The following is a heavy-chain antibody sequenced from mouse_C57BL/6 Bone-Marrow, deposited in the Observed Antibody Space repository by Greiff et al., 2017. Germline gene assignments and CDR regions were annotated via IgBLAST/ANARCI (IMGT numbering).Heavy chain of an antibody. D-gene: IGHD1-1*01. Sequence: QVHVKQSGAELVRPGTSVKVSCKASGYAFTNYLIEWVKQRPGQGLEWIGVINPGSGGTNYNEKFKGKATLTADKSSSTAYMQLSSLTSEDSSVYFCAKNYGSSYYFDYWGQGTTHTVSS. V-gene: IGHV1-54*01. CDR1: GYAFTNYL. CDR2: INPGSGGT. J-gene: IGHJ2*01. CDR3: AKNYGSSYYFDY.